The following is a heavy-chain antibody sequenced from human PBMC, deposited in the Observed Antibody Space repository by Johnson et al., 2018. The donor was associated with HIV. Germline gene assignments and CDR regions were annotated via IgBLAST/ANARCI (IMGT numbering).Heavy chain of an antibody. D-gene: IGHD3-22*01. V-gene: IGHV3-7*01. CDR2: IKQDGSEK. J-gene: IGHJ3*02. CDR1: GFTFSSYW. Sequence: VKLVESGGGLVQHGGSLRLSCAASGFTFSSYWMSWVRQAPGKGLEWVANIKQDGSEKYYVDSVKGRFTISRDNAKNSLYLQMNSRRAEDTAVYYCARDEYSSGYYDAFDIWGQGTMVTVSS. CDR3: ARDEYSSGYYDAFDI.